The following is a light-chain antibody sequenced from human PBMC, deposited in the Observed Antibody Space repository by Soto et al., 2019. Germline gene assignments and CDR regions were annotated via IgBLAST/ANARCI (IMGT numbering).Light chain of an antibody. Sequence: QSVLTQPPSVSGAPGQRVTISCTGSSSNIGAGYDVHWYQQLPGTAPKLLIYGNSNRPSGVPDRFSGSKSGTSASLAITGLQAEDEADYYCATWDDSLSVLYVFGDGTKVTVL. CDR3: ATWDDSLSVLYV. J-gene: IGLJ1*01. V-gene: IGLV1-40*01. CDR1: SSNIGAGYD. CDR2: GNS.